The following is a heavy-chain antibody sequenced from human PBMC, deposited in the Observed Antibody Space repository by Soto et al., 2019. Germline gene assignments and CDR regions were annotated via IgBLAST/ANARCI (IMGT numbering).Heavy chain of an antibody. J-gene: IGHJ4*02. D-gene: IGHD6-13*01. CDR1: GVSISSHDW. CDR2: SHQSGNT. Sequence: QVQLQEPGPGLMKPSGTLSLTCAVSGVSISSHDWWTWVRQPPGKGLEWIGESHQSGNTNYNSSLESRVTISVDKSRNQLSLKLTSVTVADTAVYYCAPRDSGRLYWGQGTLVTVSS. V-gene: IGHV4-4*02. CDR3: APRDSGRLY.